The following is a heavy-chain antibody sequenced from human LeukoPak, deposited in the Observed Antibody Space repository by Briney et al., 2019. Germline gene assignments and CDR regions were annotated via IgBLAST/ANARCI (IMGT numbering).Heavy chain of an antibody. V-gene: IGHV3-23*01. D-gene: IGHD6-19*01. CDR3: TREAVAVDY. CDR2: TSGSGGTT. J-gene: IGHJ4*02. Sequence: GGSLRLSCAASGFTFSGFAMSWVRQAPGKGLEWVSVTSGSGGTTYYADAVKGRFTISRDNSKNTLYLQMNSLRAEDTAVYYCTREAVAVDYWGQGTLATVSS. CDR1: GFTFSGFA.